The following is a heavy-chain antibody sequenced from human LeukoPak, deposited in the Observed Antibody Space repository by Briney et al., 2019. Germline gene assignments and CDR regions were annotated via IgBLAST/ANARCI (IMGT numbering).Heavy chain of an antibody. V-gene: IGHV1-2*02. J-gene: IGHJ4*02. D-gene: IGHD2-2*01. CDR3: ARDVGEYCSSTNCYASHY. CDR1: GFSFTGYY. Sequence: ASVKVSCKASGFSFTGYYMHWVRQAPGQGLEWMGWINPNSGGTNYAQKFQGRVTMTRDTSITTAYMELSSLRSDDTAVYYCARDVGEYCSSTNCYASHYWGQGTLVTVSS. CDR2: INPNSGGT.